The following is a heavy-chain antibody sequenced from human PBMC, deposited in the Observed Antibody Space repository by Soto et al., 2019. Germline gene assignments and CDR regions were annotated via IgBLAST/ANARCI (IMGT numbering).Heavy chain of an antibody. CDR2: IYYSGST. D-gene: IGHD3-16*02. CDR1: GGSISSYY. J-gene: IGHJ4*02. CDR3: ARLAEARYDYIWGSYRYAYYFDY. V-gene: IGHV4-59*08. Sequence: SETLSLTCTVSGGSISSYYWSWIRQPPGKGLEWIGYIYYSGSTNYNPSLKSRVTISVDTSKNQFSLKLSSVTAADTAVYYCARLAEARYDYIWGSYRYAYYFDYWGQGTLVTVSS.